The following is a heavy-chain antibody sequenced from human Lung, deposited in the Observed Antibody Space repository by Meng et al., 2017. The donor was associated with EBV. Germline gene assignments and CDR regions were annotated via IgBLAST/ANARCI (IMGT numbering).Heavy chain of an antibody. V-gene: IGHV1-2*06. CDR1: GYTFTGYY. Sequence: QVHLGQSGAEVEKPGASVKVSCKASGYTFTGYYMHWLRQAPGQGLEWVGRITPSSGGTTYAQKFQGRVTMTRDTSISTAYMELSSLRSDDAAIYYCVRANLGSADYWGQGTLVTVSS. J-gene: IGHJ4*02. D-gene: IGHD7-27*01. CDR2: ITPSSGGT. CDR3: VRANLGSADY.